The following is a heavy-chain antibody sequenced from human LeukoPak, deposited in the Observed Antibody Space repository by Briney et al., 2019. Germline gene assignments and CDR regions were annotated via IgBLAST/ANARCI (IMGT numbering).Heavy chain of an antibody. CDR3: TKHPSDDGGAIDD. D-gene: IGHD4-23*01. V-gene: IGHV3-73*01. J-gene: IGHJ4*02. CDR2: IRSKANNYAT. Sequence: GGSLKLSCAASGFTFSGSAMHWVRQASGTGLEWVGRIRSKANNYATAYAASVKGRFTISRDDSKNTAYLQMNSLKTEDTAVYYCTKHPSDDGGAIDDWGQGTLVTVSS. CDR1: GFTFSGSA.